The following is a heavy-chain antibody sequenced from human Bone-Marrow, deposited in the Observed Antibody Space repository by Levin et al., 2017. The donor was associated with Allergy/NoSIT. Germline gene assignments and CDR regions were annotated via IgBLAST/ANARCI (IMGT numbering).Heavy chain of an antibody. CDR3: AREDDGNTWYFFYGMDV. J-gene: IGHJ6*02. Sequence: GESLKISCAASGFTFSNYAMHWVRQAPGKGLEWVALISYDERNKLYGASVKGRFTVSRDSARNTLYLQMTSLKVEDTGVYYCAREDDGNTWYFFYGMDVWGQGTTVSVSS. CDR2: ISYDERNK. V-gene: IGHV3-30*04. D-gene: IGHD6-13*01. CDR1: GFTFSNYA.